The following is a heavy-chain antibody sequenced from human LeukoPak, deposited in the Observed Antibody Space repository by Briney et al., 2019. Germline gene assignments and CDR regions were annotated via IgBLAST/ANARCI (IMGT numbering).Heavy chain of an antibody. CDR2: ISGSGGST. J-gene: IGHJ4*02. V-gene: IGHV3-23*01. CDR1: GFTFSSHA. D-gene: IGHD3-3*01. Sequence: GGSLRLSCAASGFTFSSHAMSWVRQAPGKGLEWVSAISGSGGSTYYADSVKGWFTISRDNSKNTLYLQMNSLRAEDTAVYYCAKVRRITIFGVVIIGGHYFDYWGQGTLVTVSS. CDR3: AKVRRITIFGVVIIGGHYFDY.